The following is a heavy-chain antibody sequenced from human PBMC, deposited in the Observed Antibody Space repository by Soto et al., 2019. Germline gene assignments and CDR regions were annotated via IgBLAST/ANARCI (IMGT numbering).Heavy chain of an antibody. J-gene: IGHJ6*03. CDR2: IYSGGST. V-gene: IGHV3-53*04. Sequence: GGSLRLSCAASGFTVSSNYMSWVRQAPGKGLEWVSVIYSGGSTYYADSVKGRFTISRHNSKNTLYLQMNSLRAEDTAVYYCARSTRDIVVVPAAIAYYYYMDVWGKGTTVTVSS. D-gene: IGHD2-2*01. CDR1: GFTVSSNY. CDR3: ARSTRDIVVVPAAIAYYYYMDV.